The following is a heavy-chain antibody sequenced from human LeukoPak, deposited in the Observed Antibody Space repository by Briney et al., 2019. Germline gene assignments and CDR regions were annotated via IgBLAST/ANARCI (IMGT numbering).Heavy chain of an antibody. CDR2: TNHSGST. V-gene: IGHV4-34*01. CDR3: ARGRKITMVRGVIITNFPYFDY. J-gene: IGHJ4*02. Sequence: SETLSLTCAVYGGSFSGYYWSWIRQPPGKGLEWIGETNHSGSTNYNPSLKSRVTISVDTSKNQFSLKLSSVTAADTAVYYCARGRKITMVRGVIITNFPYFDYWGQGTLVTVSS. D-gene: IGHD3-10*01. CDR1: GGSFSGYY.